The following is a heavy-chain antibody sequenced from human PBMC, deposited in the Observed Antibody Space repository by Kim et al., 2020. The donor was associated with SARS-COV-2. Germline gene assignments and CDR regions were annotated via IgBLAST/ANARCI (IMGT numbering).Heavy chain of an antibody. Sequence: SETLSLTCTVSGGSISSSSYYWGWIRQPPGKGLEWIGSIYYSGSTYYNPSLKSRVTISVDTSKNQFSLKLSSVTAADTAVYYCARQTGYSSSWYGYWGQGTLVTVSS. CDR2: IYYSGST. CDR3: ARQTGYSSSWYGY. D-gene: IGHD6-13*01. J-gene: IGHJ4*02. CDR1: GGSISSSSYY. V-gene: IGHV4-39*01.